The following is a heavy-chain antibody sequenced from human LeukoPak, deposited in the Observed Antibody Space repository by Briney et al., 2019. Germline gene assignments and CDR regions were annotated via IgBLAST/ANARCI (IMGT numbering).Heavy chain of an antibody. CDR3: AKRSTAIVLTSYSDL. D-gene: IGHD1-26*01. J-gene: IGHJ4*02. CDR2: IDAIGNSQ. Sequence: PGGSLRLSCAASGFTFSNYAMSWVRQAPGKGLEWVSVIDAIGNSQYYADSVKGRFTISRDNSKKTVDLQMNSLRADDTAVYYCAKRSTAIVLTSYSDLWGQGTLVTVSS. V-gene: IGHV3-23*01. CDR1: GFTFSNYA.